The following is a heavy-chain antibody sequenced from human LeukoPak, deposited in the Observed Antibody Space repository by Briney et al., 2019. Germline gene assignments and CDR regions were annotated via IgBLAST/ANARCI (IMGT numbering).Heavy chain of an antibody. CDR3: ARHGYWCFDN. J-gene: IGHJ4*02. D-gene: IGHD2-8*02. CDR1: GFTFSSYG. CDR2: IKDDGRVK. Sequence: PGGSLRLSCAASGFTFSSYGMHWVRQAPGKGLEWVANIKDDGRVKYYVDSVKGRFTVSRANDRNSLYLQMNSMRAEDTALYYCARHGYWCFDNWGQGSLVTVSS. V-gene: IGHV3-7*01.